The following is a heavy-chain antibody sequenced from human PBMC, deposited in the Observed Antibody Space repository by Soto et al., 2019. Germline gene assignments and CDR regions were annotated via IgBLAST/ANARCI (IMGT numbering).Heavy chain of an antibody. CDR3: VRDGTKTLRDWFDP. D-gene: IGHD1-1*01. J-gene: IGHJ5*02. Sequence: SEPLSLTCTVSVASISGYYWSWIRKSAGKGLEWIGRIYATGTTDYNPSLKSRVMMSVDTSKKQFSLKLRSVTAADTAVYYCVRDGTKTLRDWFDPWGQGISVTVPQ. CDR2: IYATGTT. CDR1: VASISGYY. V-gene: IGHV4-4*07.